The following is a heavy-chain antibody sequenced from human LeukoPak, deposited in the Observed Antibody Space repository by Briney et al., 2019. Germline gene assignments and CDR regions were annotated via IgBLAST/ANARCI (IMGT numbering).Heavy chain of an antibody. Sequence: SETLSLTCAVSGDSISSRNWWNWVRQSPGKGLDWVGEISHGGITKYNPSLKNRVTISKDNSRNEFSLKLNSVTAADTAVYYCARLIRAVSDHWGQGTLVTVSS. J-gene: IGHJ1*01. CDR1: GDSISSRNW. V-gene: IGHV4-4*02. CDR3: ARLIRAVSDH. CDR2: ISHGGIT. D-gene: IGHD4-11*01.